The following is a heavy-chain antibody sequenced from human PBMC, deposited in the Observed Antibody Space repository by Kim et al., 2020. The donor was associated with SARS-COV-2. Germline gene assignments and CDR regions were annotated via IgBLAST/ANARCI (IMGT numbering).Heavy chain of an antibody. CDR3: ASHTHQGGSSWLFDY. J-gene: IGHJ4*02. CDR1: GFTFSSYA. CDR2: ISYDGSNK. V-gene: IGHV3-30*04. D-gene: IGHD6-13*01. Sequence: GGSLRLSCAASGFTFSSYAMHWVRQAPGKGLEWVAVISYDGSNKYYADSVKGRFTISRDNSKNTLYLQMNSLRAEDTAVYYCASHTHQGGSSWLFDYWGQGTLVTVSS.